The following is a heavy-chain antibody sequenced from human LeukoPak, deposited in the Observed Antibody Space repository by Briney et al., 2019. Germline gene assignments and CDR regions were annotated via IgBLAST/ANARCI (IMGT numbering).Heavy chain of an antibody. D-gene: IGHD1-26*01. J-gene: IGHJ3*02. CDR3: ATNLVGATTPSAFDI. Sequence: GASVKVSCKASGGTFSSYAISWVRQAPGQGLEWMGGIIPIFGTANYAQKFQGRVTITADESTSTAYMELSSLRSEDTAVYYCATNLVGATTPSAFDIWGQGTMVTVSS. CDR1: GGTFSSYA. CDR2: IIPIFGTA. V-gene: IGHV1-69*01.